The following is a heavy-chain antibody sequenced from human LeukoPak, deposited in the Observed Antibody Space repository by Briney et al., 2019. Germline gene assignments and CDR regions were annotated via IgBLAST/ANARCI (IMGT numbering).Heavy chain of an antibody. CDR1: GFTFSSYW. V-gene: IGHV3-74*01. D-gene: IGHD3-10*01. CDR2: INSDGSST. Sequence: GGSLRLSCAASGFTFSSYWMHWVRQAPGKGLVWVSRINSDGSSTSYADSVKGRFTISSDNAKNTLYLQMNSLRAEDTAVYYCARVPVGVGSGSYWGNWFDPWGQGTLVTVSS. CDR3: ARVPVGVGSGSYWGNWFDP. J-gene: IGHJ5*02.